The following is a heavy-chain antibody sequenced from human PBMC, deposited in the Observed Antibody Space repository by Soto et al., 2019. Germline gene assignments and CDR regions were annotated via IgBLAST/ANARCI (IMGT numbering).Heavy chain of an antibody. CDR2: IIPIFGTA. Sequence: SVKVSCKASGGTFSSYAISWVRQAPGQGLEWMGGIIPIFGTANYAQKFQGRVTITADKSTSTAYMELSSLRSEDTAVYYCARDPSYPSPNYYYGMDVWGQGTTVTVSS. CDR1: GGTFSSYA. CDR3: ARDPSYPSPNYYYGMDV. V-gene: IGHV1-69*06. D-gene: IGHD3-16*02. J-gene: IGHJ6*02.